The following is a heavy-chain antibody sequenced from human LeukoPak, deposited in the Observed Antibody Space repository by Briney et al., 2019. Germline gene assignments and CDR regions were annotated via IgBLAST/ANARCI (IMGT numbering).Heavy chain of an antibody. CDR2: IYYSGNT. Sequence: SETLSLTCTVSGGSISNYYWSWIRQPPGKGLEWIGYIYYSGNTNYNPSLKSRVTMSIDTSKSQFSLKVSSVTTADTAVYYCARLPYQGSSLDYWGQGTLVTVSS. CDR3: ARLPYQGSSLDY. V-gene: IGHV4-59*01. J-gene: IGHJ4*02. CDR1: GGSISNYY.